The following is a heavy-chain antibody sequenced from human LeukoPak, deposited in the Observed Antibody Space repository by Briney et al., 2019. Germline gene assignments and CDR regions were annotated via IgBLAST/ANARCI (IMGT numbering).Heavy chain of an antibody. D-gene: IGHD5-18*01. Sequence: SQTLSLTCTVSGGSISSGSYYWSWIRQPAGKGLEWIGRIYYSGSTNYNPSLKSRVTVSVDTSNNQFSLKLSSVTAADTAVYYCGYSYGPYYFDYWGQGTLVTVSS. V-gene: IGHV4-61*02. CDR3: GYSYGPYYFDY. CDR2: IYYSGST. CDR1: GGSISSGSYY. J-gene: IGHJ4*02.